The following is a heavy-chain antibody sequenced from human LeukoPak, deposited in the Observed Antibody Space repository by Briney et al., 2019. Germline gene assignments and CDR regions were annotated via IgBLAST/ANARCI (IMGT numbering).Heavy chain of an antibody. Sequence: GGSLTLTCAASGFTFSSYSLNWVRQAPGKGLEWVSSISSSSSYIYYADSVKGRFTISRDIAKSSLYLQMNSLRAEDTAVYYCAANNWNVDYWGQGTLVTVSS. J-gene: IGHJ4*02. CDR3: AANNWNVDY. CDR2: ISSSSSYI. CDR1: GFTFSSYS. D-gene: IGHD1-1*01. V-gene: IGHV3-21*01.